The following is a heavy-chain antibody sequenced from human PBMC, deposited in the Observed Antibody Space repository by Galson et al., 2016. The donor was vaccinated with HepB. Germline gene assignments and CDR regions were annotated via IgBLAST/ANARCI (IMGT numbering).Heavy chain of an antibody. Sequence: SLRLSCAVSGFTFRSCAMNWVRQAPGKGLEWVSIISGSGDVTYYADSVKGRFTISRDNFKNTLFLQMNNLRAEDTAVYYCVKSKWLLHNYFDYWGQGSLVIVSS. D-gene: IGHD3-22*01. CDR2: ISGSGDVT. J-gene: IGHJ4*02. CDR3: VKSKWLLHNYFDY. CDR1: GFTFRSCA. V-gene: IGHV3-23*01.